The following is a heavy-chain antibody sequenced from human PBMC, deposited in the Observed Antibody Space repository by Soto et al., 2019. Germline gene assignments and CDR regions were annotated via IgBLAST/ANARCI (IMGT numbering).Heavy chain of an antibody. V-gene: IGHV4-39*01. CDR1: GGSISELSYC. CDR2: MFYSGST. Sequence: SQTVSLTCTLSGGSISELSYCWGWIRQPPGKGLQWSGCMFYSGSTYYNPSLKDRFTLSVDTSNNELSLKLVSVTAPDTAVYYCARHKSGSDWLDPWGQGTLVTVSS. D-gene: IGHD2-15*01. CDR3: ARHKSGSDWLDP. J-gene: IGHJ5*02.